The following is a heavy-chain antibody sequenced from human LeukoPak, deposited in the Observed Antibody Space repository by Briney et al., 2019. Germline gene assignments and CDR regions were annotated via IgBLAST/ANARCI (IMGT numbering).Heavy chain of an antibody. V-gene: IGHV1-8*01. CDR2: MNPNSGHT. D-gene: IGHD1-26*01. CDR1: GYTFTSYD. Sequence: APVTVSCMASGYTFTSYDIIWVRQASGQGLEWMGWMNPNSGHTGYAQKFQGRVTMTRTTSISTAYMELTSLTSEDSAVYYCARSIVGVRKRNDYWGQGTLVTVSS. CDR3: ARSIVGVRKRNDY. J-gene: IGHJ4*02.